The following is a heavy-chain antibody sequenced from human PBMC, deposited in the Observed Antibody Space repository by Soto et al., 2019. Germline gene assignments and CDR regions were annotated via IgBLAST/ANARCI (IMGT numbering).Heavy chain of an antibody. J-gene: IGHJ6*02. CDR3: ARVNIVVVPAAILSYYYGMDV. CDR2: ISAYNGNT. D-gene: IGHD2-2*02. Sequence: ASVKVSCKGAGYSFTSYGISWVRQAPGQGLEWMGWISAYNGNTNYAQKLQGRVTMTTDTSTSTAYMELRSLRSDDTAVYYCARVNIVVVPAAILSYYYGMDVWGEGTTVTVSS. CDR1: GYSFTSYG. V-gene: IGHV1-18*01.